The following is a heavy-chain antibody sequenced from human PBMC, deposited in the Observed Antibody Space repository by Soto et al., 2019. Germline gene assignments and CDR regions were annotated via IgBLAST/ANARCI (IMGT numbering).Heavy chain of an antibody. Sequence: SETLSLTCDVSCYSITSVHYWGWIRQPPGKGLEWIGIIHHSGSTYYSPSLKSRVTISIDTSRNRFSLKVTSVTAADTAVYYCARRIEMTKMKTGMDVWGQGTTVTVSS. J-gene: IGHJ6*02. CDR3: ARRIEMTKMKTGMDV. V-gene: IGHV4-38-2*01. CDR2: IHHSGST. CDR1: CYSITSVHY.